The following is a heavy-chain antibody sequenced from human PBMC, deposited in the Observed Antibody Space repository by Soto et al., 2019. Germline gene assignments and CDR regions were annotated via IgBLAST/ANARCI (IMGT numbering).Heavy chain of an antibody. CDR1: GCTLSSHS. CDR2: ISSSSSYI. D-gene: IGHD2-21*01. CDR3: ARGVRYFDY. J-gene: IGHJ4*02. V-gene: IGHV3-21*01. Sequence: WGSPRLPWAASGCTLSSHSIHLVRQARGKGLEWVSSISSSSSYIYYADSVKGRFTISRDNAKNSLYLQMNSLRAEDTAVYYCARGVRYFDYWGQGTLVTVSS.